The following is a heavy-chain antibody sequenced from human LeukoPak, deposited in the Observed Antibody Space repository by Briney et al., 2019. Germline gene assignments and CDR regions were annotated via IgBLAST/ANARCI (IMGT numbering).Heavy chain of an antibody. J-gene: IGHJ4*02. D-gene: IGHD2-15*01. CDR3: AKAMDGYCSGGSCYQYDFDY. Sequence: GASLRLSCAASGFTFSSYAMSWVRQVPGKGLEWVSAISGSGGSTYYADSVKGRFTISRDNSKNTLYLQMNSVRAEDTAVYYCAKAMDGYCSGGSCYQYDFDYWGQGTLVTGCS. V-gene: IGHV3-23*01. CDR2: ISGSGGST. CDR1: GFTFSSYA.